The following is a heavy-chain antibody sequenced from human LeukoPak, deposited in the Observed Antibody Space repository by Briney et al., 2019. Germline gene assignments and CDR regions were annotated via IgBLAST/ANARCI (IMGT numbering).Heavy chain of an antibody. Sequence: GGSLRLSCAASGFTFSSYSMNWVRRAPGKGLEWVSSISSSSSYIYYADSVKGRFTISRDNAKNSLYLQMNSLRAEDTAVYYCAREALPYYDSSVYYFDYWGQGTLVTVSS. V-gene: IGHV3-21*01. CDR3: AREALPYYDSSVYYFDY. CDR1: GFTFSSYS. CDR2: ISSSSSYI. J-gene: IGHJ4*02. D-gene: IGHD3-22*01.